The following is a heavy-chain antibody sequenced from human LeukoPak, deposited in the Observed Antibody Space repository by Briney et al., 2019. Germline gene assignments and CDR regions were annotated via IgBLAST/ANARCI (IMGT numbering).Heavy chain of an antibody. J-gene: IGHJ5*02. V-gene: IGHV4-59*01. Sequence: SETLSLTCTVSGGSISSYYWSWIRQPPGKGLEWIGHIYYSGSTNYNPSLKSRVTISVDTSKNQFSLKLSPVTAADTAVYYCAREYDYVWGSYRSGFDPWGQGTLVTVSS. CDR2: IYYSGST. CDR1: GGSISSYY. CDR3: AREYDYVWGSYRSGFDP. D-gene: IGHD3-16*02.